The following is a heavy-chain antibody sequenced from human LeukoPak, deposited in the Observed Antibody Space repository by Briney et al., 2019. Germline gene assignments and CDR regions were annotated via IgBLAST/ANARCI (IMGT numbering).Heavy chain of an antibody. CDR2: IIPIFGTA. CDR1: GGTFSSYA. V-gene: IGHV1-69*13. CDR3: ARGPNYYDSSGYSPFDY. J-gene: IGHJ4*02. Sequence: SVKVSCKASGGTFSSYAISWVRQAPGQELEWMGGIIPIFGTANYAQKFQGRVTITADESTSTAYMELSSLRSGDTAVYYCARGPNYYDSSGYSPFDYWGQGTLVTVSS. D-gene: IGHD3-22*01.